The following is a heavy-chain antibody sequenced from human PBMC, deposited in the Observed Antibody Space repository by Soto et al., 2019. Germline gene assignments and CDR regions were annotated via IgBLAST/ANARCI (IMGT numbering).Heavy chain of an antibody. CDR2: INHSGST. J-gene: IGHJ4*02. CDR3: ARWSIAARTYYFDY. D-gene: IGHD6-6*01. V-gene: IGHV4-34*01. Sequence: TSETQSLTCAVYGGSFSCYYWSWIRQPPGKGLEWIGEINHSGSTNYNPSLKSRVTISVDTSKNQFSLKLSSVTAADTAVYYCARWSIAARTYYFDYWGQGTLVTVSS. CDR1: GGSFSCYY.